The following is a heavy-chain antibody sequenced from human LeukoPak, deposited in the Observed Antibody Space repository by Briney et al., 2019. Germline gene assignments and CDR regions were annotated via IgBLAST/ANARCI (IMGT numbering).Heavy chain of an antibody. J-gene: IGHJ4*02. CDR2: IYTSGST. CDR1: GYSISSGYY. CDR3: ARLNYGSGSSFDY. D-gene: IGHD3-10*01. V-gene: IGHV4-38-2*01. Sequence: PSETLSLTCAVSGYSISSGYYWGWIRQPAGKGLEWIGRIYTSGSTNYNPSLKSRVTISVDTSKNQFSLKLSSVTAADTAVYYCARLNYGSGSSFDYWGQGTLVTVSS.